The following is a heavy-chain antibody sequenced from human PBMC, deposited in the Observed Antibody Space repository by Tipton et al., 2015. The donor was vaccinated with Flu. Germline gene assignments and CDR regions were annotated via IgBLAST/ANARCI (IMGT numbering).Heavy chain of an antibody. CDR1: GFTFNNAW. CDR2: IKSKTSGETT. V-gene: IGHV3-15*01. CDR3: TTGPLWFGELRGMDV. Sequence: SLRLSCAASGFTFNNAWMSWVRQAPGKGLEWVGQIKSKTSGETTEYAAPVKGRFTISRDDSKNTLYLQMHSLKSEDTGVYYCTTGPLWFGELRGMDVWGQGTTVTVYS. D-gene: IGHD3-10*01. J-gene: IGHJ6*02.